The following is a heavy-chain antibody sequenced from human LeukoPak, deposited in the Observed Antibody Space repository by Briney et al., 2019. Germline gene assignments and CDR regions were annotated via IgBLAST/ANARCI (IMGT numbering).Heavy chain of an antibody. CDR2: IKSSSDGGTT. CDR3: TTAFRWVLSPFNY. Sequence: GGSLRLSCAASGFTSTNTWMTWVRQAPGKGLEWVGRIKSSSDGGTTDYAAPVKGRFTISRDDSKNTLYLQMNSLNTEDTAVYFCTTAFRWVLSPFNYWGQGTLVTVSS. V-gene: IGHV3-15*01. J-gene: IGHJ4*02. CDR1: GFTSTNTW. D-gene: IGHD5-24*01.